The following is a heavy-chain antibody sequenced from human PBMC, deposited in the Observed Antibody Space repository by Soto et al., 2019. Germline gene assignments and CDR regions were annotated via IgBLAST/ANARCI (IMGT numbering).Heavy chain of an antibody. CDR1: GYKFGSAW. J-gene: IGHJ4*02. CDR3: ARQVSHIYDS. Sequence: GESLKISCKGVGYKFGSAWIGWVRQMPGKGLEWMGIIKPGTSDIRYSPSCRGHVTISADEAVSTAYLQWSSLKASDTAMYYCARQVSHIYDSWGQGALVTVSS. V-gene: IGHV5-51*01. D-gene: IGHD2-21*01. CDR2: IKPGTSDI.